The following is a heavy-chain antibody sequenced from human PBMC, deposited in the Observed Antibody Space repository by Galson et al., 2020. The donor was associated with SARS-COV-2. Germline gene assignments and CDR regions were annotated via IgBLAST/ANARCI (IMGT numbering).Heavy chain of an antibody. CDR1: GFIFNNYA. CDR2: ISGSGSKT. Sequence: SGFIFNNYAMNWVRQAPGKGLEWVSSISGSGSKTYYADSVKGRFTISRDNSKNTLFLQMNSLRAEDTAVYYCAKDGGGWYTSGWYYFDYWGRGTLVTVSS. CDR3: AKDGGGWYTSGWYYFDY. V-gene: IGHV3-23*01. J-gene: IGHJ4*02. D-gene: IGHD6-19*01.